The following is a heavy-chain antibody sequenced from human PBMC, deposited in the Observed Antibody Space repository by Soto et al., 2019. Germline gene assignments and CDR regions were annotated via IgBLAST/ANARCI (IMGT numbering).Heavy chain of an antibody. Sequence: QVQLVQSGAEVKKPGASVKLSCKASGYTFTSYTIYWLRQAPGERPEWVGWIHAGSGHTKYSQTFQDRVTITTDTSATTVYMELSSLTSGDTAIYYCARETGDAPYCLDSWGQGALVTVAS. V-gene: IGHV1-3*01. CDR1: GYTFTSYT. CDR3: ARETGDAPYCLDS. D-gene: IGHD2-21*02. CDR2: IHAGSGHT. J-gene: IGHJ4*02.